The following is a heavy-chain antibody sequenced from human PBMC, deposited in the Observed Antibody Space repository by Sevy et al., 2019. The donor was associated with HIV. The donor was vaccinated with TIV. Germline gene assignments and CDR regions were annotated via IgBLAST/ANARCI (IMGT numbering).Heavy chain of an antibody. CDR1: GFTFSNYG. V-gene: IGHV3-30*02. J-gene: IGHJ4*02. CDR2: IRYDGSDK. Sequence: GGSLRLSCSASGFTFSNYGIHWGRQGPGKGLEWVTCIRYDGSDKYYAASVKGRFTISSDDSKNTLYLQMDSLTPEDTAIYYCAKDLAGPGRRYFDYWGQGTLVTVSS. D-gene: IGHD6-13*01. CDR3: AKDLAGPGRRYFDY.